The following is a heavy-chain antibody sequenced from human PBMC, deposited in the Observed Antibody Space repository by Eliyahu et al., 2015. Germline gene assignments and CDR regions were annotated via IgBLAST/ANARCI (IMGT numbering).Heavy chain of an antibody. J-gene: IGHJ5*02. Sequence: QVQLQQWGAGLLKPSETXSLTXAVXGGSXSGYYWSWXRQPPGKGLEXIGETNHSGSTNYNPSLKSRVTISVDTSKNQFSLKLSSVTAADTAVYYCACSLGYSSSSEKPGDWFDPWGQGTLVTVSS. CDR2: TNHSGST. V-gene: IGHV4-34*01. D-gene: IGHD6-6*01. CDR1: GGSXSGYY. CDR3: ACSLGYSSSSEKPGDWFDP.